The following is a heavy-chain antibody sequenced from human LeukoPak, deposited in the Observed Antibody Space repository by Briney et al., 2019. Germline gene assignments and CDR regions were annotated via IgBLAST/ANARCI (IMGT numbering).Heavy chain of an antibody. J-gene: IGHJ4*02. D-gene: IGHD4-17*01. CDR2: ISSDNTYT. Sequence: PGGSLRLSCAVSGFTSSDYYMSWVRQAPGKEMECVSYISSDNTYTNYADSVRGRFTISRDSAKNSLYLQMNSLRAEDTAVYYCVRGGPYGDYDAYWGQGTLVTVSS. CDR1: GFTSSDYY. V-gene: IGHV3-11*06. CDR3: VRGGPYGDYDAY.